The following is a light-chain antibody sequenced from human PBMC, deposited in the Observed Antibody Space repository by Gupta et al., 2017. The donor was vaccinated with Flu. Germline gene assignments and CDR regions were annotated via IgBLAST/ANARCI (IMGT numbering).Light chain of an antibody. CDR2: GAS. V-gene: IGKV3-15*01. CDR1: QNVNNN. CDR3: QQDDTWHT. J-gene: IGKJ1*01. Sequence: EIIMTQSPATLSLSPGERAARSCRASQNVNNNLAWYQKKTGQSPRLLIYGASTRATGIPGRFSGSRSGTEFTLTSSSRQYEDVAVYYVQQDDTWHTFGQGTKVEIK.